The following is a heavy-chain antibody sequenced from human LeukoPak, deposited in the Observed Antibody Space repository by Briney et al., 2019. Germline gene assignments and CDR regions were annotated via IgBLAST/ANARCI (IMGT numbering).Heavy chain of an antibody. CDR3: AISVVGATTTGAYDY. CDR1: GGTFSSYT. CDR2: IIPILGIA. D-gene: IGHD1-26*01. J-gene: IGHJ4*02. Sequence: SVKVSCKASGGTFSSYTISWVRQAPGQGLEWMGRIIPILGIANYAQKFQGRVTITADKSTSTAYMELSSLRSEDTAVYYCAISVVGATTTGAYDYWGQGTLVTVSS. V-gene: IGHV1-69*02.